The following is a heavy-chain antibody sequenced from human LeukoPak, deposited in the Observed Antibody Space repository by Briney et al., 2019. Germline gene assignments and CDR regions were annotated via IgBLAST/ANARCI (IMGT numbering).Heavy chain of an antibody. CDR3: ARAPIRSAPFDY. CDR2: IYYSGST. Sequence: SETLSLTCTVSGGSVSSGSYYWSWIRQPPGKGLEWIGYIYYSGSTNYNPSLKSRVTISVDRSKNQFSLKLSSVTAADTAVYYCARAPIRSAPFDYWGQGTLVTVSS. D-gene: IGHD5-24*01. J-gene: IGHJ4*02. CDR1: GGSVSSGSYY. V-gene: IGHV4-61*01.